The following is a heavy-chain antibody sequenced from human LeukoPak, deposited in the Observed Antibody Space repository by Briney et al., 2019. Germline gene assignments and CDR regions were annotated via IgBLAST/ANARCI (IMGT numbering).Heavy chain of an antibody. CDR1: GFTVSSNY. CDR3: AIWLQSKAYFDH. D-gene: IGHD5-24*01. V-gene: IGHV3-66*01. CDR2: IYSGGNT. Sequence: GGSLRLSCAASGFTVSSNYMNWVRQAPGRGLEWVSVIYSGGNTYYADSVKGRFTISRDSSKNTLYLQMNSLRGEDTAVYYCAIWLQSKAYFDHWGQGTLVTVSS. J-gene: IGHJ4*02.